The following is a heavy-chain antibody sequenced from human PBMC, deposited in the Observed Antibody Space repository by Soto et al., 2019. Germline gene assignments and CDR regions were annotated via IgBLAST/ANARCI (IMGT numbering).Heavy chain of an antibody. D-gene: IGHD3-3*01. CDR1: GGSISSYY. CDR3: ARGGYDFWSGSRSYQFDY. CDR2: IYYSGST. V-gene: IGHV4-59*01. Sequence: PSETLSLTCTVSGGSISSYYWSWIRQPPGKGLEWIGYIYYSGSTNYNPSLKSRVTISVDTSKNQFSLKLSSVTAADTAVYYCARGGYDFWSGSRSYQFDYWGQGTRVTVSA. J-gene: IGHJ4*02.